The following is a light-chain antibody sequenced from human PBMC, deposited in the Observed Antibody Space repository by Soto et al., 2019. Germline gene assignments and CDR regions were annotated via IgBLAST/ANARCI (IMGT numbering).Light chain of an antibody. V-gene: IGLV2-11*01. CDR1: SSDVGGYND. CDR2: DVS. J-gene: IGLJ1*01. Sequence: QSALTQPRSVSGSPGQSVTISCTGTSSDVGGYNDVSWYQQHPGKAPKLMIYDVSRRPSGVPDRFSGSKSGNTASLTISGLHAEDEADYYCCSYAGSYTFDFGTGTKLTVL. CDR3: CSYAGSYTFD.